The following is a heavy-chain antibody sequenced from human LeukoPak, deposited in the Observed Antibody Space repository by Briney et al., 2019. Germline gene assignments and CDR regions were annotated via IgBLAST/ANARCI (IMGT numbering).Heavy chain of an antibody. D-gene: IGHD3-22*01. J-gene: IGHJ4*02. CDR3: AREDYDSSGYYYGTY. Sequence: PSETLSLTCAVSGGSISSSNWWSWVRQPPGKGLEWIGEIYHSGSTNYNPSLKSRVTISVDKSKNQFSLKLSSVTAADTAVYYCAREDYDSSGYYYGTYWGQGTLVTVSS. V-gene: IGHV4-4*02. CDR1: GGSISSSNW. CDR2: IYHSGST.